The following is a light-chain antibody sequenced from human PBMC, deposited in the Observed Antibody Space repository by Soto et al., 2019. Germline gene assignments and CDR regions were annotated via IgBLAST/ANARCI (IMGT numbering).Light chain of an antibody. J-gene: IGKJ3*01. Sequence: DIQMTQSPSSLSGSVGDRVTITCQASQDINNYLNWYQQKPGKAPKPLIPDTSNLETGVPSKFSGSGSGTDFTFTISSLQPEDIATYYCQQYDNLPFTFGPGTKVDIK. CDR2: DTS. CDR1: QDINNY. V-gene: IGKV1-33*01. CDR3: QQYDNLPFT.